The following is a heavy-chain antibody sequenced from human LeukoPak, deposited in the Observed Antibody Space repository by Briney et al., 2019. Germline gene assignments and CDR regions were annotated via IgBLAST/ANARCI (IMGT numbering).Heavy chain of an antibody. Sequence: PSETLSLTRTVSGGSVSRYYWHWIRQPPGKGLEWIGSIFDSGSTKYNPSLKSRVTISVDTSNNQFSLRLSSVTAADTAVYYCARFRHYYDSSGYFDYWGQGTLVTVSS. J-gene: IGHJ4*02. V-gene: IGHV4-59*08. CDR2: IFDSGST. D-gene: IGHD3-22*01. CDR1: GGSVSRYY. CDR3: ARFRHYYDSSGYFDY.